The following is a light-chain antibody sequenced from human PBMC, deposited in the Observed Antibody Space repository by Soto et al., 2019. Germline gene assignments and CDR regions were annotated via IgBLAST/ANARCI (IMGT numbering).Light chain of an antibody. Sequence: QSALTQPPSASGSPGQSVTISCTGTSSDVGGYNYVSWYQKHPGKAPKVMIYEVTKRPSGVPDRFSGSKSGNTASLTVSGLQDEDEADYYCSSYAGTNNYVFGTGTKLTVL. CDR2: EVT. CDR1: SSDVGGYNY. CDR3: SSYAGTNNYV. V-gene: IGLV2-8*01. J-gene: IGLJ1*01.